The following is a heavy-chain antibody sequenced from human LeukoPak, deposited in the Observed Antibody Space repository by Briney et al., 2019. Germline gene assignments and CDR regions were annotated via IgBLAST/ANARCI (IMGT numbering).Heavy chain of an antibody. D-gene: IGHD3-9*01. CDR2: SSNGDST. CDR3: VKAPAHYDILTALDY. J-gene: IGHJ4*02. Sequence: SSNGDSTYYADSVKGRFTISRDNSKNTLFLQMSSLRVEDTAAYYCVKAPAHYDILTALDYWGQGTLVTVSS. V-gene: IGHV3-64D*06.